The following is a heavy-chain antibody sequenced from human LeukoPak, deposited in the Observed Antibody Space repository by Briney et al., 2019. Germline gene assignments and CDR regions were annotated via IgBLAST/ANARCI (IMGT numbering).Heavy chain of an antibody. J-gene: IGHJ3*02. Sequence: PSETLSLTCNVSGDSISSGGYYWNWIRQYPGKGLEWIGHIYHSGTTFYNPSLKSRVSLSVDTSKNQFSLKMSSVTAADTAVFYCARGGARIFDIWGRGIMVTVSS. CDR1: GDSISSGGYY. D-gene: IGHD2-15*01. V-gene: IGHV4-31*03. CDR2: IYHSGTT. CDR3: ARGGARIFDI.